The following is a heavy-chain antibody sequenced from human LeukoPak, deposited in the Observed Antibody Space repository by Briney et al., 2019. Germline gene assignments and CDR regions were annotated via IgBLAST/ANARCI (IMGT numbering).Heavy chain of an antibody. CDR1: GCSISSGDYY. J-gene: IGHJ4*02. CDR3: AREGDPEGH. V-gene: IGHV4-30-4*01. Sequence: SQTLSLTCTVSGCSISSGDYYWSWIRQPPGKGLEWIGYIYYSGSTYYNPSLKSRVTISVDTSENQFSLKLRSVTAADTAVYYCAREGDPEGHWGQGTLVTVSS. CDR2: IYYSGST. D-gene: IGHD1-14*01.